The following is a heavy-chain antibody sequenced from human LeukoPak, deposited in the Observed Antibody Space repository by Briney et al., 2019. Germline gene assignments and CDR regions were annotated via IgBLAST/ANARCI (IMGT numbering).Heavy chain of an antibody. Sequence: GGSLRLSCEGSGITLRSYIIHWVRQTPGKGLEWVSYISNRNVVYYADSVKGRFTISRDYTKNSLYLEINSLRAEDTAVYYCARVRGGYSGRPPYGMDVWGPGTTVTVSS. CDR1: GITLRSYI. CDR3: ARVRGGYSGRPPYGMDV. D-gene: IGHD1-26*01. CDR2: ISNRNVV. V-gene: IGHV3-48*04. J-gene: IGHJ6*02.